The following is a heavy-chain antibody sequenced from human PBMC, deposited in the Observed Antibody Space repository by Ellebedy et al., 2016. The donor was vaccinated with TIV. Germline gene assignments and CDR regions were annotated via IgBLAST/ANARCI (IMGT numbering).Heavy chain of an antibody. D-gene: IGHD5-18*01. CDR1: GGSFSGYY. Sequence: GSLRLSXAVYGGSFSGYYWSWIRQPPGKGLEWIGEINHSGSTNYNPSLKSRVTISVDTSKNQFSLKLSSVTAADTAVYYCARGWSPGYSYGPGFDYWGQGTLVTVSS. V-gene: IGHV4-34*01. CDR3: ARGWSPGYSYGPGFDY. CDR2: INHSGST. J-gene: IGHJ4*02.